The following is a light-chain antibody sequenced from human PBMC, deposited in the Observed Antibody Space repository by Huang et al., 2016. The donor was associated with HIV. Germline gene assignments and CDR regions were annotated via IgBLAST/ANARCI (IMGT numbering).Light chain of an antibody. J-gene: IGKJ1*01. CDR2: GAS. CDR1: QSVSSN. Sequence: EIVMTQSPATLSVSPGERATLSCRASQSVSSNLAWYQHKPGQAPRLLISGASTRATGLPARFSGSGSETDFTLTISSLQSEDFAVYYCQQYNNWPRTFGQGTKVEIK. V-gene: IGKV3-15*01. CDR3: QQYNNWPRT.